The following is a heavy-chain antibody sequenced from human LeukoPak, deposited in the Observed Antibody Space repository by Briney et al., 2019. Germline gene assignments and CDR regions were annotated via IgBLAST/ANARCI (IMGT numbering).Heavy chain of an antibody. CDR2: ISAYNGNT. J-gene: IGHJ4*02. Sequence: GASVKVSCKASGYTFTSYGISWVRQAPGHGLEWMGWISAYNGNTNYVQKLQGRVTMTPDTSTSTAYMELRSLRSDDAAVYYCAREPNSGSAVFDYWGQGALVTVSS. CDR1: GYTFTSYG. CDR3: AREPNSGSAVFDY. V-gene: IGHV1-18*01. D-gene: IGHD1-26*01.